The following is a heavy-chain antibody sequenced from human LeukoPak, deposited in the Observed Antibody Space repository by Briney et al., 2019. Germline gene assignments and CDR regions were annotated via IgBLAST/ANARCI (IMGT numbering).Heavy chain of an antibody. D-gene: IGHD3-22*01. V-gene: IGHV3-21*01. CDR1: GFTFSSYS. CDR2: ISSSSSYI. Sequence: GGSLRLSCAASGFTFSSYSMNWVRRAPGKGLEWVSSISSSSSYIYYADSVKGRFAISRDNAKNSLSLQMNSLRAEDTAVYYCARVYDSSGYYDYYGMDVWGQGTTVTVSS. J-gene: IGHJ6*02. CDR3: ARVYDSSGYYDYYGMDV.